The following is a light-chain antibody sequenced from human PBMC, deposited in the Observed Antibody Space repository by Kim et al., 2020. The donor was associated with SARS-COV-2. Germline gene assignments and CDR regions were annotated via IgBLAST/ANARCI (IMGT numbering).Light chain of an antibody. CDR1: SGHSRYD. CDR2: LNSDGRH. Sequence: QLVLTQSPSASASLGDSVKLTCTLSSGHSRYDIAWHQQQPEKGPRFLMKLNSDGRHTKGDGIPDRFSGSSSGAERHLTISSLQSEDEADYYCQTWGTGIQVFGGGTKL. CDR3: QTWGTGIQV. J-gene: IGLJ2*01. V-gene: IGLV4-69*01.